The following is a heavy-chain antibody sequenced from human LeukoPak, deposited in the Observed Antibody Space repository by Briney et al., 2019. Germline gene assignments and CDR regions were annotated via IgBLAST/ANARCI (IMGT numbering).Heavy chain of an antibody. V-gene: IGHV3-43*02. CDR1: GFTFDDYA. D-gene: IGHD3-22*01. CDR2: ISGDGSRT. CDR3: AKGLDGHYFDSSGYYYVLHYFDY. Sequence: GGSLRLSCADSGFTFDDYAMHWVRQAPGKGLEWVSLISGDGSRTYYADSVKGRFTISRDNSKNSLSLQMNSLRTEDTALYYCAKGLDGHYFDSSGYYYVLHYFDYWGQGTLVTASS. J-gene: IGHJ4*02.